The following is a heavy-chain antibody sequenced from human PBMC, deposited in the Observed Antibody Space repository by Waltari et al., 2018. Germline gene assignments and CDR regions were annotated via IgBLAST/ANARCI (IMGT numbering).Heavy chain of an antibody. CDR1: GFTFNPYA. D-gene: IGHD1-26*01. Sequence: VQLVESGGGLVQPGGSLRLSCAASGFTFNPYAMIWVRQAPGKGLEWVSAIAAGGTIYYAGSVKVRFTISRDNSKTTVYLQMNNLRTEDTALYYCARDASENYLRYFDPWGQGTLVTVSS. V-gene: IGHV3-23*04. CDR2: IAAGGTI. CDR3: ARDASENYLRYFDP. J-gene: IGHJ5*02.